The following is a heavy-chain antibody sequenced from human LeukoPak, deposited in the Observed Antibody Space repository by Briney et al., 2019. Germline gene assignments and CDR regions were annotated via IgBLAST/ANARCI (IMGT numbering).Heavy chain of an antibody. CDR1: GGSVGSSPYY. CDR2: VSYSGRP. CDR3: ARVGDYSSSWYDLLYFDS. D-gene: IGHD6-13*01. V-gene: IGHV4-39*07. J-gene: IGHJ4*02. Sequence: KPSETLSLTCTVSGGSVGSSPYYWAWVRQPPGRELDWIGSVSYSGRPSYTPSLESRVTISVDTSKNQFFLKFNSVTAADTAVYYCARVGDYSSSWYDLLYFDSWGPGTLVTVSS.